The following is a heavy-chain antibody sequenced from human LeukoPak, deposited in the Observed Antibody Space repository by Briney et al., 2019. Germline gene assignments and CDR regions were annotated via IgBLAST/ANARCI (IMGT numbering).Heavy chain of an antibody. CDR3: ARGKTSQNIVTRKTYNWFDP. J-gene: IGHJ5*02. CDR2: INSDGSST. V-gene: IGHV3-74*01. D-gene: IGHD2/OR15-2a*01. Sequence: GGSLRLSRAASGFTFSSYWMHWVRQAPGKGLVWVSRINSDGSSTSYADSVKGRFTISRDNAKNSLYLQMKSLRAEDTAVYYCARGKTSQNIVTRKTYNWFDPWGQGTLVTVSS. CDR1: GFTFSSYW.